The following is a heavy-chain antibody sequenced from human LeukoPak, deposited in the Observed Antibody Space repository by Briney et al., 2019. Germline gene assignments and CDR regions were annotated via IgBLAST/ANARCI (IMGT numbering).Heavy chain of an antibody. J-gene: IGHJ3*02. CDR3: ARLAYSGSYFFDAFDI. CDR2: IYYSGST. V-gene: IGHV4-59*08. Sequence: SETLSLTCTVSGGSISSYYWSWIRQPPGKGLEWIGYIYYSGSTNYNPSLKSRVTISVDTSKNQFSLKLSSVTAADTAVYYCARLAYSGSYFFDAFDIWGQGTMVTVSS. D-gene: IGHD1-26*01. CDR1: GGSISSYY.